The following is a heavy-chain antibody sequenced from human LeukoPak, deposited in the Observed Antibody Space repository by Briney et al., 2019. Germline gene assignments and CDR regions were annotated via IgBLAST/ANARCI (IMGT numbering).Heavy chain of an antibody. D-gene: IGHD3-22*01. CDR3: AGVTMMECDY. CDR1: GGSVSSGSYY. Sequence: SETLSLTCTVSGGSVSSGSYYWSWIRQPPGKGLEWIGYVYYTGRTHDNPSLRSRVTILVDTSKNQFSLKLSSVTAAETAVYYCAGVTMMECDYWGQGTLVTVSS. CDR2: VYYTGRT. V-gene: IGHV4-61*01. J-gene: IGHJ4*02.